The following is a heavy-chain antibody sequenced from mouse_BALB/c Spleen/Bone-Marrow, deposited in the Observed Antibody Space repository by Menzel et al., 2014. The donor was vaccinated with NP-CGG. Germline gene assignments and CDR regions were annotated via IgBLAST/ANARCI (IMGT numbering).Heavy chain of an antibody. D-gene: IGHD1-1*02. V-gene: IGHV14-3*02. Sequence: EVHLVESGVELVKPGASVKLSCTASGFNIKDTHMHWVKQRPEQGLEWIGRIDPANGNTKYDPKFQGKATITADTSSNTAYLQLSSLTSEDTAVYYCARVKLWSYAMDYWGQGTSVTVSS. CDR1: GFNIKDTH. CDR3: ARVKLWSYAMDY. J-gene: IGHJ4*01. CDR2: IDPANGNT.